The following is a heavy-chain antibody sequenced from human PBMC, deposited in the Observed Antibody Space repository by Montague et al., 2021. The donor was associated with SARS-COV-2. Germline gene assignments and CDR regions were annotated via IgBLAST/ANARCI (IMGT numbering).Heavy chain of an antibody. CDR1: GFTFGDYA. CDR2: VSENSGSI. D-gene: IGHD2-2*02. CDR3: ATGVVSPLLYLGFDYMDV. V-gene: IGHV3-9*01. Sequence: SLRLSCAASGFTFGDYAMHRARHPPGKGLEWVSAVSENSGSIGYAGSLMGRFSISRDNAKDSLYLHMNCLRAEDTALYYCATGVVSPLLYLGFDYMDVWGQGTTVTVSS. J-gene: IGHJ6*03.